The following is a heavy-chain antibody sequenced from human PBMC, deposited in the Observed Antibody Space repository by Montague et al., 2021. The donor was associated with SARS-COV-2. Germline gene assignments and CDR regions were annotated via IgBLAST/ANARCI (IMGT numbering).Heavy chain of an antibody. CDR1: GDSVSSNSAT. D-gene: IGHD6-13*01. J-gene: IGHJ4*02. CDR2: TYYRSMWKS. V-gene: IGHV6-1*01. Sequence: CAISGDSVSSNSATWSWIRQSPSRGLEWLGRTYYRSMWKSDYARSVKGRIAINPDTSKNQFSLQLSSVTPEDTALYYCVRGIEAAGSYDYWGQGTLVTVSS. CDR3: VRGIEAAGSYDY.